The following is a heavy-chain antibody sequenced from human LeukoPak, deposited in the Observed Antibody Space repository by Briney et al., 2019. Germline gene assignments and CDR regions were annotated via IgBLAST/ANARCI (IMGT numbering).Heavy chain of an antibody. CDR2: ISSSGRAI. D-gene: IGHD6-13*01. Sequence: PGGALRLSCAASGFTFSSYAMGWVRQAPGKGLEGVSYISSSGRAIYYPDSVRGRFTISRDNAKNSLYLQMNSLRADDTAVYCGATRSHMDVWGQGTTVIVSS. V-gene: IGHV3-48*03. CDR3: ATRSHMDV. CDR1: GFTFSSYA. J-gene: IGHJ6*02.